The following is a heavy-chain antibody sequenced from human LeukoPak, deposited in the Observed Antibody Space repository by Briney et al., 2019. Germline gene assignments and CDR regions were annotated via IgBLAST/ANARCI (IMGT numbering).Heavy chain of an antibody. CDR2: ISSSNAYI. D-gene: IGHD3-22*01. J-gene: IGHJ4*02. CDR3: ARDHVAYYYDSSGYYSCGY. CDR1: GFTFSRYT. Sequence: GGSLRLSCAASGFTFSRYTMNWVRQAPGKGPEWVSSISSSNAYIYYADSVKGRFTVSRDNAKNSLYLQMNSLRAEDTAVYYCARDHVAYYYDSSGYYSCGYWGQGTLVTVSS. V-gene: IGHV3-21*01.